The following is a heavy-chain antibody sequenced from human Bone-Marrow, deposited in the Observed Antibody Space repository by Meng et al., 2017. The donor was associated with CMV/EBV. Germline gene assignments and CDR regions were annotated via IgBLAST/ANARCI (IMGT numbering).Heavy chain of an antibody. V-gene: IGHV3-30*02. Sequence: GESLKISCAASGFTFSSYGMHWVRQAPGKGLEWVAFIRYDGSNKYYADSVKGRFTISRDNSKNTLYLQMNSLRAEGTAVYYCAKESVGATDIWGQGTMVTVSS. D-gene: IGHD1-26*01. CDR3: AKESVGATDI. CDR1: GFTFSSYG. J-gene: IGHJ3*02. CDR2: IRYDGSNK.